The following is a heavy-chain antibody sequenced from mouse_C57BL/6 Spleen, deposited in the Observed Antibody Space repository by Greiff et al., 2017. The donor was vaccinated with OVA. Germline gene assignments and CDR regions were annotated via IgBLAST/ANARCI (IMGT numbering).Heavy chain of an antibody. Sequence: QVQLQQSGAELAKPGASVKLSCKASGYTFTSYWMHWVKQRPGQGLEWIGYINPSSGYTKYNQKFKDKATLTADKSSSTAYMQLSSLTYEDSAVDYCDRWKVVAKEGAMDYWGQGTSVTVSS. CDR3: DRWKVVAKEGAMDY. CDR2: INPSSGYT. CDR1: GYTFTSYW. J-gene: IGHJ4*01. D-gene: IGHD1-1*01. V-gene: IGHV1-7*01.